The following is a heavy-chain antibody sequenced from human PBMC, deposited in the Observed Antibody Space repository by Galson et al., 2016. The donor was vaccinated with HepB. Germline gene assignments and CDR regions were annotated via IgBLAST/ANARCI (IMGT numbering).Heavy chain of an antibody. CDR3: ARHTASPDDGANDTFDF. J-gene: IGHJ3*01. Sequence: SETLSLTCGVSGGSISSSNWWSWVRQPPGKGLEWIGEVHHSGRTNYNPSLKSRVTISIDRSKNQFSLKLSSVTAADTAFYYCARHTASPDDGANDTFDFWGHGAMVTVSS. V-gene: IGHV4-4*02. CDR1: GGSISSSNW. D-gene: IGHD4-17*01. CDR2: VHHSGRT.